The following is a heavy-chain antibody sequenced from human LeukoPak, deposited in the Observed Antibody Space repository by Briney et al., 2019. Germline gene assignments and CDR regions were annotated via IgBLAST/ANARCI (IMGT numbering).Heavy chain of an antibody. CDR1: GDSVSSNSVT. CDR2: TYYRSKWYN. CDR3: TRAAAPFSSGRFDY. Sequence: SQTLSLTCAISGDSVSSNSVTWNWIRQSPSRGLEWLGRTYYRSKWYNDYAVSVKSRITINPDTSQNQFSLQLNSVTPEDTAVYYCTRAAAPFSSGRFDYWGQGTLSPSPQ. J-gene: IGHJ4*02. D-gene: IGHD6-19*01. V-gene: IGHV6-1*01.